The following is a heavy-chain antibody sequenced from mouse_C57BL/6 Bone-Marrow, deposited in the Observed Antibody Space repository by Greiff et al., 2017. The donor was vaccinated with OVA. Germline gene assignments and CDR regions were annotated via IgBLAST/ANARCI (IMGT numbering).Heavy chain of an antibody. CDR3: AREVDYGSSDPHYDY. CDR2: INPGSGGT. CDR1: GYAFTNYL. V-gene: IGHV1-54*01. D-gene: IGHD1-1*01. Sequence: QVQLQQSGAELVRPGTSVKVSCKASGYAFTNYLIEWVKQRPGQGLEWIGVINPGSGGTNYNEKFKGKATLTADKSSSAANMQLSGLTSEDSAVYYCAREVDYGSSDPHYDYRGQGTTLTVSS. J-gene: IGHJ2*01.